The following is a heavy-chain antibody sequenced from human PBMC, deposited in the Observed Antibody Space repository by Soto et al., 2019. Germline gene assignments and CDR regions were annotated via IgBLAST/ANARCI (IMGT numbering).Heavy chain of an antibody. J-gene: IGHJ4*02. CDR3: AKPVFSGNSTSDY. V-gene: IGHV3-30*18. CDR2: ISYDGNNK. D-gene: IGHD4-4*01. CDR1: GFIFSTYG. Sequence: QVLLVESGGGVVQPGRSLRLSCAASGFIFSTYGMHWVRQAPGKGLEWVAVISYDGNNKYYADSVKGRFTISRDNSKNTLYLQMNSLIHEDTAVYYCAKPVFSGNSTSDYWGQGTLVTVSS.